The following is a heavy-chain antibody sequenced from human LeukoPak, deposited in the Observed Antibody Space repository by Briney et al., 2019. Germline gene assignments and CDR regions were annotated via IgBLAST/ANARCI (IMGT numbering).Heavy chain of an antibody. CDR3: ARGQSWYVNWFDP. CDR1: GFTFSSYW. CDR2: IKQDGSEK. J-gene: IGHJ5*02. Sequence: GGSLRPSCAASGFTFSSYWMSWVRQAPGKGLEWVANIKQDGSEKYYVDSVKGRFTISRDNAKNSLYLQMNSLRAEDTAVYYCARGQSWYVNWFDPWGQGTLVTVSS. V-gene: IGHV3-7*01. D-gene: IGHD6-13*01.